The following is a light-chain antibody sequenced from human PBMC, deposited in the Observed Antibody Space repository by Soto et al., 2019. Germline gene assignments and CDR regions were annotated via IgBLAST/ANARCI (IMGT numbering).Light chain of an antibody. CDR3: QSYDSSLSGYV. J-gene: IGLJ1*01. CDR1: SSNIGAGYD. V-gene: IGLV1-40*01. Sequence: QSVLTQPHSVSGAPVQRVTISCTGSSSNIGAGYDVHWYQQLPGTAPKLHIYGNSNRPSGVPDRFSGSKSGTSASLAITGLQAEDEADYYCQSYDSSLSGYVFGTGTKVTVL. CDR2: GNS.